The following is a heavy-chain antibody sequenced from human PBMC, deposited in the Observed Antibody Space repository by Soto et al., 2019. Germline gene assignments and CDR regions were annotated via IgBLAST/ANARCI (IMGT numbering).Heavy chain of an antibody. J-gene: IGHJ4*02. V-gene: IGHV4-39*01. Sequence: SETLSLTCTVSGGSISSSSYYWGWIRQPPGRGLEWIGSIYYSGSTYYNPSLKSRVTISVDTSKNQFSLKLSSVTAADMAVYYCARQGTYYYDSSGYYSQIFDYWGQGTLVTVSS. CDR1: GGSISSSSYY. CDR2: IYYSGST. CDR3: ARQGTYYYDSSGYYSQIFDY. D-gene: IGHD3-22*01.